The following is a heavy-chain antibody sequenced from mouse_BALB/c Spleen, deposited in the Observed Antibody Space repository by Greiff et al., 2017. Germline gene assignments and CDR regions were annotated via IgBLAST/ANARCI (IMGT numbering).Heavy chain of an antibody. CDR3: ARAEGYDRGYYAMDY. V-gene: IGHV2-4-1*01. CDR2: IWSGGST. D-gene: IGHD2-2*01. CDR1: GFSLTSYG. Sequence: VKLMESGPGLVQPSQSLSITCTVSGFSLTSYGVHWVRQSPGKGLEWLGVIWSGGSTDYNAAFISRLSISKDNSKSQVFFKMNSLQADDTAIYYCARAEGYDRGYYAMDYWGQGTSVTVSS. J-gene: IGHJ4*01.